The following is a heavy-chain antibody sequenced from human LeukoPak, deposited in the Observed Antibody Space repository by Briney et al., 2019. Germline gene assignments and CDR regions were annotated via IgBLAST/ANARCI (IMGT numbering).Heavy chain of an antibody. CDR2: IIPIFGTA. D-gene: IGHD2-2*01. CDR1: GGTFSSYA. Sequence: ASVKVSCKASGGTFSSYAISWVRQAPGQGLEWMGGIIPIFGTANYAQKFQGRVTITADKSTSTAYMELSSLRSEDTAVYYCARSPLYCSSTSCYESPLYYFDYWGQRTLVTVSS. CDR3: ARSPLYCSSTSCYESPLYYFDY. J-gene: IGHJ4*02. V-gene: IGHV1-69*06.